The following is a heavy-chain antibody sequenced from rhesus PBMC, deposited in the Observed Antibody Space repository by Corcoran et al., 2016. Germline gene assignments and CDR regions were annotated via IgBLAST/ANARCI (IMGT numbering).Heavy chain of an antibody. CDR3: TRHDYGSTAVFDY. J-gene: IGHJ4*01. CDR1: GCSISRSNW. CDR2: VDGSVTT. V-gene: IGHV4-65*02. D-gene: IGHD4-29*01. Sequence: QVQLQESGPGLVKPSETLSLTCAVSGCSISRSNWWSWIRQAPGEGLEWIGNVDGSVTTPYSPSLKSRFTISKDTSKNQFSLNLNSVTAADTAVYYCTRHDYGSTAVFDYWGQGLLVTVSS.